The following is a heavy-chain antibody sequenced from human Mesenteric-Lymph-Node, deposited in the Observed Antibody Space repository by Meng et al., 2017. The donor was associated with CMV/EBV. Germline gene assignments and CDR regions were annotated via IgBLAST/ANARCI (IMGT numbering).Heavy chain of an antibody. CDR3: AREDVVVVPAALRYYGMDV. V-gene: IGHV3-30*02. D-gene: IGHD2-2*01. CDR1: GFSFSTYG. J-gene: IGHJ6*02. Sequence: GGSLRLSCAASGFSFSTYGMHWVRQPPGRGLEWVSFIRYAGGTYYADSVRGRFTISRDNAKNTLYLQMNSLRAEDTAVYYCAREDVVVVPAALRYYGMDVWGQGTTVTVSS. CDR2: IRYAGGT.